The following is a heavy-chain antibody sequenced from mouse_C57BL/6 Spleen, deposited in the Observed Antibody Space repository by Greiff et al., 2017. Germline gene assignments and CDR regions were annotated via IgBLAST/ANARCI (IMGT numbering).Heavy chain of an antibody. V-gene: IGHV5-4*03. CDR3: ARRKLSGEGAMDY. Sequence: EVKLMEPGGGLVKPGGSLKLSCAASVFTFSSYAMSWVRQTPEKRLGWVATISDGGSYTYYPDNVKGRFTISRDNAKNNLYLQMSHLKSEDTAMYYCARRKLSGEGAMDYWGQGTSVTVSS. D-gene: IGHD1-3*01. J-gene: IGHJ4*01. CDR2: ISDGGSYT. CDR1: VFTFSSYA.